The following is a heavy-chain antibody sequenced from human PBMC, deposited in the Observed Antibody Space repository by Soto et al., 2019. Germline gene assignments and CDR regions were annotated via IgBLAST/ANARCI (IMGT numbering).Heavy chain of an antibody. CDR2: VYYNENT. J-gene: IGHJ5*02. D-gene: IGHD3-10*01. CDR1: GGSISSFTYY. CDR3: ARRERYYGSPGWFDP. V-gene: IGHV4-39*01. Sequence: SETLSLTCPVSGGSISSFTYYWGWIRQPPGKGLEWIGTVYYNENTYYNPSLKSRVTITVDTAKNQFSLNLRSVTAADTAMYFCARRERYYGSPGWFDPWGPGTLVTVSS.